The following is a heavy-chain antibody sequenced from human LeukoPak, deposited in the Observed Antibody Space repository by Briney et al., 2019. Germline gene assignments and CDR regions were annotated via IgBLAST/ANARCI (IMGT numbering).Heavy chain of an antibody. CDR2: ISSDGSNK. CDR3: ARERGTVISHDLDY. J-gene: IGHJ4*02. CDR1: TFTFSSYA. Sequence: GGSLRLSCAASTFTFSSYAMHWVRQAPGKGLEWVTVISSDGSNKYYADSVKGRFTISRDNAKNSLFLQVNSLRAEDTAVYYCARERGTVISHDLDYWGQGTLVTVSS. D-gene: IGHD3-16*02. V-gene: IGHV3-30*04.